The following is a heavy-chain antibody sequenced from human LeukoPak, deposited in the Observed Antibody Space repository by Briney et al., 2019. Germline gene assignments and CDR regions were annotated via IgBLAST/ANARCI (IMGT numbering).Heavy chain of an antibody. D-gene: IGHD5-12*01. Sequence: GGSLRLSCAASGFTFSTYSMKWVRQAPGKGLEWVSYISDSGAMYYADSVRGRFTISRENAQNSLFLQMNSLRAEDTAVFYCARDGGYRGYDADCWGQGTLVTVSS. J-gene: IGHJ4*02. CDR1: GFTFSTYS. V-gene: IGHV3-48*01. CDR3: ARDGGYRGYDADC. CDR2: ISDSGAM.